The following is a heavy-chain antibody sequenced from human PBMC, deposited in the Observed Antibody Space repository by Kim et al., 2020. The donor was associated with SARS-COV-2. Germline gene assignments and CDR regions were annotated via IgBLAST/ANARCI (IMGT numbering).Heavy chain of an antibody. V-gene: IGHV3-48*02. J-gene: IGHJ4*02. CDR2: ISSSSNTI. Sequence: GGSLRLSCVDSGFTFSSYSMSWVRQAPGKGLEWVSYISSSSNTIYYADSVKGRFTISRDNAKNSLYLQMSGLRDEDTAVYYCARVLADSSGYYQGLDYWGQGTLVTVSS. CDR3: ARVLADSSGYYQGLDY. CDR1: GFTFSSYS. D-gene: IGHD3-22*01.